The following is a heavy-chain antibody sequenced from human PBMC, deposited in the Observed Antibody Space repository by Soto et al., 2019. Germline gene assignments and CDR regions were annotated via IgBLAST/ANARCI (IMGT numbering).Heavy chain of an antibody. CDR1: GYTFTGYY. Sequence: ASVNVSCKASGYTFTGYYMHWVRQAPGQGLEWMGWINPNSGGTNYAQKFQGWVTMTRDTSISTAYMVLSRLRSDDTAVYYCAREYRSGRRFDYWGQGILVTAPQ. CDR2: INPNSGGT. D-gene: IGHD6-19*01. J-gene: IGHJ4*02. CDR3: AREYRSGRRFDY. V-gene: IGHV1-2*04.